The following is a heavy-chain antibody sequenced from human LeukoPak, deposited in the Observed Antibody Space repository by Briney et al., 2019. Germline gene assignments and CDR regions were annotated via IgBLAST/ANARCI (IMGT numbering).Heavy chain of an antibody. Sequence: ASVKVSCKASGYTFTSYGISWVRQAPGQGLEWMGWISAYNGNTNYAQKLQGRVTMTTDTSTSTAYMELRSLRSDDTAVYYCARRTTYYYDKTSAGGWFDPWGQGTLVTVSS. CDR2: ISAYNGNT. J-gene: IGHJ5*02. CDR3: ARRTTYYYDKTSAGGWFDP. D-gene: IGHD3-22*01. CDR1: GYTFTSYG. V-gene: IGHV1-18*01.